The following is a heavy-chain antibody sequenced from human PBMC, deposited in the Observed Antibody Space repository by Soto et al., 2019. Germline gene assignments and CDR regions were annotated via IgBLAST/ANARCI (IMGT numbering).Heavy chain of an antibody. V-gene: IGHV2-5*02. D-gene: IGHD4-17*01. J-gene: IGHJ4*02. CDR2: IYWGDDK. CDR3: AHALQLFDYGDYGGVFDY. Sequence: QITLKESGPTLVKPTQTLTLTCTFSGFSLSTSGVGVGWIRQPPGKALEWLALIYWGDDKRYSPSLKSRLTINKDTTKNLLVLTMTNMDPVDTATYYCAHALQLFDYGDYGGVFDYWGQGTLVTVSS. CDR1: GFSLSTSGVG.